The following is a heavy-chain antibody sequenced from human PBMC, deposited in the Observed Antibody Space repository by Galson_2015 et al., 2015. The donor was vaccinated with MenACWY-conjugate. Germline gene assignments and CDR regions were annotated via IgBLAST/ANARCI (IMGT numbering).Heavy chain of an antibody. CDR2: ISSSSSYT. D-gene: IGHD3-3*01. Sequence: SLRLSCAASGFTFSDYYMSWIRQAPGKGLEWVSYISSSSSYTNYADSVKGRFTISRDNAKNSLYLQMNSLRAEDTAVYYCARDDYDFPPGSMPHDYYYYGMDVWGQGTTVTVSS. CDR1: GFTFSDYY. V-gene: IGHV3-11*06. CDR3: ARDDYDFPPGSMPHDYYYYGMDV. J-gene: IGHJ6*02.